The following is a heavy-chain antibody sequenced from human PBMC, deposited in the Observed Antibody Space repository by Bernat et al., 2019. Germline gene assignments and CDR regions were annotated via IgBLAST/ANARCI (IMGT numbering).Heavy chain of an antibody. J-gene: IGHJ4*02. CDR1: GYTFTGYY. D-gene: IGHD1-26*01. Sequence: QVQLVQSGAEVKKPGASVKVSCKASGYTFTGYYMHWVRQAPGQGLEWMGWISAYNGNTNYAQKLQGRVTMTTDTSTSTAYMELRSLRSDDTAVYYCARAAFDNSGSYPFDYWGQGTLVTVSS. V-gene: IGHV1-18*04. CDR3: ARAAFDNSGSYPFDY. CDR2: ISAYNGNT.